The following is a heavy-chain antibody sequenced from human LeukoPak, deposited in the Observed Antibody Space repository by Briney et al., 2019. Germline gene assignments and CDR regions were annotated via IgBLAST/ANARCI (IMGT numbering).Heavy chain of an antibody. CDR2: ISAYNGNT. D-gene: IGHD3-9*01. CDR1: GYTFTSYG. V-gene: IGHV1-18*01. Sequence: ASVKVSCKASGYTFTSYGISWVRQAPGQGLEWMGWISAYNGNTNYAQKLQGRVTMTTDTSTSTAYMELRSLRSDDTAVYYCARGDYDILTGYSPLDYWGQGTLVTVSS. J-gene: IGHJ4*02. CDR3: ARGDYDILTGYSPLDY.